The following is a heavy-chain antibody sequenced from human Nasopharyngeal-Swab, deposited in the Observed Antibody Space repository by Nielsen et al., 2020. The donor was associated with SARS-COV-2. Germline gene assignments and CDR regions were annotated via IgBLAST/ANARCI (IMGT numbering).Heavy chain of an antibody. CDR3: AKGHDYYGSGSYHRGY. CDR2: ISGSGGST. Sequence: GESLKISCAASGFTFSSYAMSWVRQAPGKGLEWVSAISGSGGSTYYADSVKGRFTISRDNSKNTLYLQMNSLRAEETAVYYCAKGHDYYGSGSYHRGYWGQGTLVTVSS. J-gene: IGHJ4*02. D-gene: IGHD3-10*01. V-gene: IGHV3-23*01. CDR1: GFTFSSYA.